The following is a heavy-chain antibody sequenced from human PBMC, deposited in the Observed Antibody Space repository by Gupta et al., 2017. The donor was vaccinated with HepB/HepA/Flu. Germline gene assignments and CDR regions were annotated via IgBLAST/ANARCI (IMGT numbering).Heavy chain of an antibody. CDR2: IDDRGGT. Sequence: QVQLQESGPGLAEPSGTLSLTCAVSGGAISSMTWWSWVRQPPEKGLEWIGQIDDRGGTNYNPSFKSRVTMSVDRSKSQFTLTLTSVTAADSAVYYCAGHGGFYFYSWGQGSPVTVSS. V-gene: IGHV4-4*02. CDR3: AGHGGFYFYS. J-gene: IGHJ4*02. D-gene: IGHD4-17*01. CDR1: GGAISSMTW.